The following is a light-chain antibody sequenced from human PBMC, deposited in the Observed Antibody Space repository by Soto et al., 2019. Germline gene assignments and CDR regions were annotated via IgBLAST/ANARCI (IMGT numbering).Light chain of an antibody. CDR2: GAF. CDR3: QQYNKWPPWT. V-gene: IGKV3-15*01. Sequence: EFVLTQSPATLSLSPGERATLSCRASQSVSSSYLAWYQQKPGQAPRLLIYGAFTRATGIPARFSGSGSGTEFTLTISSLQSEDFAVYYCQQYNKWPPWTFGQGTKVDTK. J-gene: IGKJ1*01. CDR1: QSVSSSY.